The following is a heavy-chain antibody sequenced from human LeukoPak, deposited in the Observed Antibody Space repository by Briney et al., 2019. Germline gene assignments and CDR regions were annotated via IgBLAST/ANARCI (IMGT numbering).Heavy chain of an antibody. V-gene: IGHV3-48*02. Sequence: GGSLRLSCAASGFTFSSYAMSWVRQAPGKGLEWVSYISSSSNTIYCADSVKGRFTISRDNAETSLSLQMNSLRDEDTAVYYCARDQAGLNFDYWGQGTLVTVSS. J-gene: IGHJ4*02. CDR1: GFTFSSYA. CDR2: ISSSSNTI. D-gene: IGHD3-10*01. CDR3: ARDQAGLNFDY.